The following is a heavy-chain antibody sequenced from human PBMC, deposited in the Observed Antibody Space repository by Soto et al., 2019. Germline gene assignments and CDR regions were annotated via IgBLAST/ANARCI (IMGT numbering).Heavy chain of an antibody. CDR2: IWYDGSNK. D-gene: IGHD4-17*01. J-gene: IGHJ4*02. V-gene: IGHV3-33*01. CDR3: ARDRLDYGVKPSLDY. CDR1: GFTFSSYG. Sequence: RXLSCAASGFTFSSYGMHWVRQAPGKGLEWVAVIWYDGSNKYYADSVKGRFTISRDNSKNTLYLQMNSLRAEDTAVYYCARDRLDYGVKPSLDYWGQGTLVTVSS.